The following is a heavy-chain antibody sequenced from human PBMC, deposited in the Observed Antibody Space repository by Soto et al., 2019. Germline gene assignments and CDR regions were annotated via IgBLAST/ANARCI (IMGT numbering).Heavy chain of an antibody. CDR2: ISSSSSTI. J-gene: IGHJ3*02. Sequence: GGSLRLSCAASGFTFSSYSMNWVRQAPGKGLERVSYISSSSSTIYYAASVKGRFTISRDNAKNSLYLQMNSLSAEDTAVYYCARREVAAAFDIWGQGTMVTVSS. CDR1: GFTFSSYS. V-gene: IGHV3-48*01. D-gene: IGHD2-15*01. CDR3: ARREVAAAFDI.